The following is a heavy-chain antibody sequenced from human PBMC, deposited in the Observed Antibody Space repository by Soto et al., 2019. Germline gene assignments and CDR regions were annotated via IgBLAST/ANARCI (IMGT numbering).Heavy chain of an antibody. CDR1: GFTVSSYA. Sequence: EVQLLESGGGLVQPGGSLSLSCAASGFTVSSYAMSWARQAPGRGLEWVSVISGSGSTYPAASGKGRSTISRDSSKNTVYLQMNSLRAEDTAVYYCAKALRFTFTTGYYMDVWGRGTTVTVSS. J-gene: IGHJ6*03. CDR3: AKALRFTFTTGYYMDV. CDR2: ISGSGST. D-gene: IGHD3-16*01. V-gene: IGHV3-23*01.